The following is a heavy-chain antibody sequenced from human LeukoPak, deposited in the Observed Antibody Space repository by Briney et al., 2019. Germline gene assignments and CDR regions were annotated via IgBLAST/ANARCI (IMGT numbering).Heavy chain of an antibody. V-gene: IGHV1-8*01. CDR2: MNPNSGNT. Sequence: ASVKVSCKASVYTFTSYDINWVRQATGQGLEWMGWMNPNSGNTGYAQKFQGRVTMTRNTSISTAYMELSSLRSEDTAVYYCAKTSSSWSKGGYYYGMDVWGQGTTVTVSS. J-gene: IGHJ6*02. D-gene: IGHD6-13*01. CDR3: AKTSSSWSKGGYYYGMDV. CDR1: VYTFTSYD.